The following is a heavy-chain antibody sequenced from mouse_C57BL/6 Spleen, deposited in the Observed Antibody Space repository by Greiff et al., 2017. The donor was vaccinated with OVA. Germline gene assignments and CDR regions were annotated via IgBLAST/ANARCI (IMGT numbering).Heavy chain of an antibody. Sequence: EVQLQQSGPELVKPGASVKISCKASGYTFTDYYMNWVKQSHGKSLEWIGDINPNNGGTSYNQKFKGKATLTVDKSSSTAYIELRSLTSEDTAVYYCARYWFAYWGQGTLVTVSA. J-gene: IGHJ3*01. CDR2: INPNNGGT. V-gene: IGHV1-26*01. CDR3: ARYWFAY. CDR1: GYTFTDYY.